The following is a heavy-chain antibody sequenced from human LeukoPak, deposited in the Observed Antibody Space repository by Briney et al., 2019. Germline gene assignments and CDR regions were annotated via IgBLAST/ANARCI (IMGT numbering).Heavy chain of an antibody. V-gene: IGHV1-2*02. CDR3: ARHPSVDGDCVGDFDY. CDR1: GYTFTGYY. J-gene: IGHJ4*02. CDR2: INPNSGGT. D-gene: IGHD2-21*02. Sequence: ASVKVSWKASGYTFTGYYMHWVRQAPGQGLEWMGWINPNSGGTNYAQKFQGRFTMTRDTSISTAYMELSRLRSDDTAVYYCARHPSVDGDCVGDFDYWGQGTLVTVSS.